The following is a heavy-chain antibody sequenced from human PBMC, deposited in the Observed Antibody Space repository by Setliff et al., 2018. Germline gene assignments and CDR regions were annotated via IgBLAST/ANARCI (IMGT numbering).Heavy chain of an antibody. CDR2: IYHSGST. CDR1: GGSISSGGYS. J-gene: IGHJ4*02. D-gene: IGHD6-13*01. Sequence: SETLSLTCAVSGGSISSGGYSWSWIRQPPGKGLEWIGYIYHSGSTYYNPSLKSRVTISVDRSKNQFSLKLSSVTAADTAVYYCARGQARIPIAAAVLLWGQGTLVTVSS. CDR3: ARGQARIPIAAAVLL. V-gene: IGHV4-30-2*01.